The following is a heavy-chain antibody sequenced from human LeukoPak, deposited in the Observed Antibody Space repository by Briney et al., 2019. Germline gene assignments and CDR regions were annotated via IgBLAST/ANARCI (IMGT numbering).Heavy chain of an antibody. CDR3: ARDLSGGARLPYSYTSGTYISFDP. CDR2: INPNSGGT. Sequence: ASVKVSCKASGYTFTGYYIHWVRQAPGQGLEWMGWINPNSGGTKYAQKFQGRVTMTRDTSFSTAYMELSRLRSDDTAMYYCARDLSGGARLPYSYTSGTYISFDPWGQGTRVTVSS. V-gene: IGHV1-2*02. D-gene: IGHD3-10*01. CDR1: GYTFTGYY. J-gene: IGHJ5*02.